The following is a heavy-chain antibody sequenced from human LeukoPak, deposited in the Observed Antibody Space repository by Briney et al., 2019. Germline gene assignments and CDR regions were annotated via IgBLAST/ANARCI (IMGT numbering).Heavy chain of an antibody. Sequence: GSLRLSCAASGFTFSSYWMSWVRQAPGKGLEWVANIKQDGSEKYYVDSVKGRFTISRDNAKNSLYLQMNSLRAEDTAVYYCARWLAATKRGYFDYWGQGTLVTVSS. J-gene: IGHJ4*02. V-gene: IGHV3-7*01. CDR1: GFTFSSYW. CDR3: ARWLAATKRGYFDY. CDR2: IKQDGSEK. D-gene: IGHD2-15*01.